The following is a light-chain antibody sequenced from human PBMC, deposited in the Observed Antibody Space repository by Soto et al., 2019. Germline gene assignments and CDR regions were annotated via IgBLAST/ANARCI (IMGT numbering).Light chain of an antibody. CDR2: DVG. J-gene: IGLJ1*01. V-gene: IGLV2-14*03. Sequence: QSALPQPASVYGSPGQSITISCTGTNSDVGAYSYVSWYQQYPGKAPKLLIYDVGARPSGISDRFSGSKSGNTASLTISGLQAEDEADYYCSSYTAFTTYVFGSGTQLTVL. CDR3: SSYTAFTTYV. CDR1: NSDVGAYSY.